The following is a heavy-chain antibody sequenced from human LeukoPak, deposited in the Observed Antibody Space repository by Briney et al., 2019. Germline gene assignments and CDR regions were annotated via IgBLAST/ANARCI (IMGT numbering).Heavy chain of an antibody. CDR1: GGSISSGDYY. Sequence: SETLSLTCTVSGGSISSGDYYWSWIRQPPGKGLKWIGYIYYSGSTYYNPSLKSRVTISVDTSKNQFSLKLSSVTAADTAVYYCASAYGDYINWFDPWGQGTLVTVSS. D-gene: IGHD4-17*01. J-gene: IGHJ5*02. V-gene: IGHV4-30-4*01. CDR2: IYYSGST. CDR3: ASAYGDYINWFDP.